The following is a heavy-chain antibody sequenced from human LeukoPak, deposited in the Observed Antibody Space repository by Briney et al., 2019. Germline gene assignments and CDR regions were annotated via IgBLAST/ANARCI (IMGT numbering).Heavy chain of an antibody. Sequence: GGSLRLSCAASGFTFTTYSMNWVRQAPGKGLEWVSSISSSGSYTYYADSVKDRFTISRDNSKNTLYLQMNSLRAEDTAVYYCANFPPEEQLVFYFDYWGQGTLVTVSS. D-gene: IGHD6-13*01. CDR1: GFTFTTYS. CDR3: ANFPPEEQLVFYFDY. CDR2: ISSSGSYT. V-gene: IGHV3-21*04. J-gene: IGHJ4*02.